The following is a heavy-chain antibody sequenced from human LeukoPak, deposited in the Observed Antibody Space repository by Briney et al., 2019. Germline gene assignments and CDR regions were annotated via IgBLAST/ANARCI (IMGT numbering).Heavy chain of an antibody. V-gene: IGHV5-51*01. D-gene: IGHD3-10*01. J-gene: IGHJ5*02. CDR3: ARQHVRAKTFHWFDP. CDR2: IYPGDSDT. Sequence: GASLQISCKGSGYIFTSYWIGWVRPLPGKGLEWMGIIYPGDSDTRYSPSFQGQVTISADKSISTAYLQWSSLKASDTAMYYCARQHVRAKTFHWFDPWGQGTLVTVSS. CDR1: GYIFTSYW.